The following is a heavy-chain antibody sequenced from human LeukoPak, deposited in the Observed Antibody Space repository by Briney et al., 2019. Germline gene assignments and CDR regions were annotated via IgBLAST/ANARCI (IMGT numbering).Heavy chain of an antibody. CDR2: IYSSGST. D-gene: IGHD4-17*01. J-gene: IGHJ3*02. V-gene: IGHV3-53*01. CDR1: GFTLSSNY. Sequence: GGSLRLSCAASGFTLSSNYMSWVRQAPGKGLEWVSIIYSSGSTYYADSVKGRFTISRDNAKNSLYLQMNSLRAEDTAVYYCARAISDYDASDIWGQGTMVTVSS. CDR3: ARAISDYDASDI.